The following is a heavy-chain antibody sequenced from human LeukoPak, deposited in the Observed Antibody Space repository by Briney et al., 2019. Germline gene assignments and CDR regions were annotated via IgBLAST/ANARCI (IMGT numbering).Heavy chain of an antibody. J-gene: IGHJ4*02. CDR3: ARDEYYYDSSGYYGY. CDR1: GYTFTSYY. CDR2: INPSGGST. V-gene: IGHV1-46*01. D-gene: IGHD3-22*01. Sequence: ASVKVSCKASGYTFTSYYMHWVRQAPGQGLEWMGIINPSGGSTSYAQKFQGRVTMTRDTSTSTVYMELSSLRSGDTAVYYCARDEYYYDSSGYYGYWGQGTLVTVSS.